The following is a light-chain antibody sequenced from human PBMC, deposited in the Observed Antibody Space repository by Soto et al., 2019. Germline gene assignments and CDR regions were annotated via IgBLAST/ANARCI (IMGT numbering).Light chain of an antibody. CDR2: SNN. V-gene: IGLV1-47*03. CDR3: AAWDDSLSVV. CDR1: SSNIGSNY. J-gene: IGLJ3*02. Sequence: QSVLSQPPSASGTPGKRVTISCSGSSSNIGSNYVYWYQQLPGTAPKLLIYSNNQRPSGVPDRFSGSKSGTSASLAISGLWSEDEADYYCAAWDDSLSVVFGGGTKLTVL.